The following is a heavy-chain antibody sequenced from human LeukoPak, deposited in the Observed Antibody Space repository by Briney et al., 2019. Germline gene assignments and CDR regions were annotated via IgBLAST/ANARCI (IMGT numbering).Heavy chain of an antibody. J-gene: IGHJ6*02. V-gene: IGHV4-34*01. CDR3: ARVGVTTGDYYGMDV. D-gene: IGHD4-17*01. CDR1: GGSFSGYY. Sequence: SETLSLTCAVYGGSFSGYYWSWIRQPPGKGLEWIGETNHSGSTNYNPSLKSRVTISVDTSKNQFSLKLSSVTAADTAVYCCARVGVTTGDYYGMDVWGQGTTVTVSS. CDR2: TNHSGST.